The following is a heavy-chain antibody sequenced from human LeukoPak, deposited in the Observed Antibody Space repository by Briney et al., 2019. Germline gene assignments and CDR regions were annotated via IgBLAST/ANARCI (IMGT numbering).Heavy chain of an antibody. Sequence: SQTLSLTCTVSGGSISSGGYYWSWIRQHPGKGLEWIGYIYYSGSTYYNPSLKSRVTISVDTSKNQFSLMLSSVTAADTAVYYCARGSAGTAMVPGGRAFDMWGQGTMVTVSS. J-gene: IGHJ3*02. V-gene: IGHV4-31*03. CDR2: IYYSGST. D-gene: IGHD5-18*01. CDR1: GGSISSGGYY. CDR3: ARGSAGTAMVPGGRAFDM.